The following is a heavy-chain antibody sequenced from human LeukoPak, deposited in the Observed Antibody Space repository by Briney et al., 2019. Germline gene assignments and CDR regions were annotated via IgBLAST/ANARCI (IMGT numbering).Heavy chain of an antibody. CDR2: IKDDGSAK. J-gene: IGHJ4*02. V-gene: IGHV3-7*01. CDR1: GFTFRGYW. D-gene: IGHD6-19*01. Sequence: GGSLRLSCAASGFTFRGYWMTWVRQAPGKGLEWVASIKDDGSAKYYEDSVKGRFSISRDDAKNSLYLQMNSLRAEDTAVYYCAKDYSSGWCFDYWGQGTLVTVSS. CDR3: AKDYSSGWCFDY.